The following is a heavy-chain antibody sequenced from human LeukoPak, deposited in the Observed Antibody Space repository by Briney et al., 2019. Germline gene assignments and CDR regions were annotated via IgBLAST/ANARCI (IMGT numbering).Heavy chain of an antibody. CDR2: IYSAGST. J-gene: IGHJ4*02. CDR1: GFSFSRYY. V-gene: IGHV3-53*01. Sequence: PGGSLRLSCAASGFSFSRYYMGWVRQAPGKGLRWVSLIYSAGSTYYADSVQGRFTIFRDDSENTVYLQMDSLRAEDTAVYFCARVFRYSSFDYWGQGTLVTVSS. CDR3: ARVFRYSSFDY. D-gene: IGHD3-9*01.